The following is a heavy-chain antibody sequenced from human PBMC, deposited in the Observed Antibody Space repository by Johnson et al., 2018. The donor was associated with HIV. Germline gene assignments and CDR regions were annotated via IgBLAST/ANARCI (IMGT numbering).Heavy chain of an antibody. CDR2: IYSGGST. V-gene: IGHV3-66*01. CDR3: ARTLRPGPDTFDI. D-gene: IGHD5-12*01. CDR1: GFTFDDYD. Sequence: VQLVESGGGVVRPGGSLRLSCAASGFTFDDYDMSWVRQAPGKGLEWVSVIYSGGSTYYADSVKGIFTISRDNSKNTLYLQMNSLRAEDTAVYYCARTLRPGPDTFDIWGQGTMVTVSS. J-gene: IGHJ3*02.